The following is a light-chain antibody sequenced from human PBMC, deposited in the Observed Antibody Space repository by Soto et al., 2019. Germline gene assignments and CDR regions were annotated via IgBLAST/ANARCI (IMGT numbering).Light chain of an antibody. V-gene: IGKV3-11*01. CDR3: QQRSNWPPLWT. CDR1: QSVSSY. CDR2: DAS. J-gene: IGKJ2*02. Sequence: EIVLTQSPATLSLSPGERATLSCRASQSVSSYLAWYQQKPGQAPRLLIYDASNRATGIPARFSGSGSGTDFTLTISSLEPEDFAVYYCQQRSNWPPLWTFGQGTQLEIK.